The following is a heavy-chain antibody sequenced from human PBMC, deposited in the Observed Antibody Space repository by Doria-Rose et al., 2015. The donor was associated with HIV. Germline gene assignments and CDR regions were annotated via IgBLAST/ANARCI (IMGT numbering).Heavy chain of an antibody. J-gene: IGHJ4*02. CDR3: ARDSDSSGWCVPNYY. V-gene: IGHV3-30-3*01. Sequence: QVQLVESGGGVVQPGRSLRLSCAASGFTFSSYALHWARQAPGKGLEWGSTIAFDGSENHYIDSVKGRFTVTRDNSRNTLYLQMNSLSPEDTAVFYCARDSDSSGWCVPNYYWGQGTLVTVSS. CDR1: GFTFSSYA. CDR2: IAFDGSEN. D-gene: IGHD6-19*01.